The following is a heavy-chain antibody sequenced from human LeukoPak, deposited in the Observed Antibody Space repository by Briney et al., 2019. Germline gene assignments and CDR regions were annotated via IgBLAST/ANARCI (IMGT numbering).Heavy chain of an antibody. CDR1: GFTFDDYA. J-gene: IGHJ4*02. D-gene: IGHD3-16*01. CDR2: ISWNSGSI. CDR3: AKGRFEVGPFDY. Sequence: GRSLRLSCAASGFTFDDYAMDWVRQAPGKGLGWVSGISWNSGSIGYADSVKGRFTISRDNAKNSLYLQMNSLRAEDTALYYCAKGRFEVGPFDYWGQGTLVTVSS. V-gene: IGHV3-9*01.